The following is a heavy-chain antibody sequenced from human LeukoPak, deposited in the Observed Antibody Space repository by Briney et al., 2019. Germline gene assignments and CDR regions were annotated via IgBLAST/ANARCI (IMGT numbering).Heavy chain of an antibody. CDR2: IIGSGRTT. Sequence: GGTLRLSCAASGFTFRSFAMSWVRQAPGKGLEWVSDIIGSGRTTFYADSVKGRFTISRDNSKNTLYLQMNSLRAEDTAIYYCAKKEGDTYFSWYMDVWGKGTTVTVSS. V-gene: IGHV3-23*01. CDR3: AKKEGDTYFSWYMDV. CDR1: GFTFRSFA. D-gene: IGHD2-21*01. J-gene: IGHJ6*03.